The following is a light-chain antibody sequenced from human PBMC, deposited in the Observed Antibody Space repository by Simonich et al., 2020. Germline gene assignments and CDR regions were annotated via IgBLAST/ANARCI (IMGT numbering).Light chain of an antibody. CDR1: SSDVGGYNY. Sequence: QSALTQPPSASGSPGQSVTISCTGTSSDVGGYNYVSWYQQHPGKAPKLMIYAFSRRPSGVPDRFSGSKSGNPASLTVSGLQAEDEADYYCSSYAGSNLWVFGGGTKLTVL. J-gene: IGLJ3*02. V-gene: IGLV2-8*01. CDR3: SSYAGSNLWV. CDR2: AFS.